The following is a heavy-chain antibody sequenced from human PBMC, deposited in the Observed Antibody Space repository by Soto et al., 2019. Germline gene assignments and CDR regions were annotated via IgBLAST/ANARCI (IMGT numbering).Heavy chain of an antibody. D-gene: IGHD2-2*01. CDR2: IKQDGSEK. CDR1: GFTFSSYW. J-gene: IGHJ4*02. Sequence: PGGSLRLSCAASGFTFSSYWMSWVRQAPGKGLEWVTNIKQDGSEKYYVDSVKGRFTISRDNAKNSLYLQMNSLRAEDTAVYYCASHPIVVVPAARSPLIYWGQGTLVTVSS. CDR3: ASHPIVVVPAARSPLIY. V-gene: IGHV3-7*01.